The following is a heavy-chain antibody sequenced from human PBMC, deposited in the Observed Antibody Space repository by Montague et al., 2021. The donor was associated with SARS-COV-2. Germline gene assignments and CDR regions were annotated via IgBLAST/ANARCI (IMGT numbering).Heavy chain of an antibody. CDR2: IFYSGST. D-gene: IGHD3-9*01. CDR3: ARLGLGGYDILTGYYQSGMDV. CDR1: GGSIRSYY. J-gene: IGHJ6*02. V-gene: IGHV4-59*08. Sequence: SETLSLTCTVSGGSIRSYYWSWIRQPPGKGLEWIGSIFYSGSTNYNPSLKSRVTISVDTSKKQFSLKLSSVTAADTAVYYCARLGLGGYDILTGYYQSGMDVWGQGTTVTVSS.